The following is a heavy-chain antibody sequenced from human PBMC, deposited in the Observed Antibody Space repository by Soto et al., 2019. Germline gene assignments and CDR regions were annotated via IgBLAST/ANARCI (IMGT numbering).Heavy chain of an antibody. Sequence: QVQLVESGGGVVQPGRSLRLSCAASGFTFSNYAMHWVRQAPGKGLEWVALISHDGGNKNYADSVKGRFIISRDDSKNTLFLEMNSLRPEDTALYYCARDEGGIVVQVAAPFDYWDQGTLLTVSS. J-gene: IGHJ4*02. CDR1: GFTFSNYA. CDR3: ARDEGGIVVQVAAPFDY. D-gene: IGHD2-15*01. CDR2: ISHDGGNK. V-gene: IGHV3-30-3*01.